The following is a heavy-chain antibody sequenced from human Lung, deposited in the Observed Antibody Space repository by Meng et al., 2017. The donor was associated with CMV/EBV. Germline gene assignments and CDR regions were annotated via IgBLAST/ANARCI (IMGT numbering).Heavy chain of an antibody. CDR3: ARVYCSRGSCSFDY. Sequence: SCAASGFTFSSYSVNWVRQAPGKGLEWVSSISSNSKYIFYADSVKGRFTISRDNAKNALHLQMNSLRDEDTALYYCARVYCSRGSCSFDYWGQGTXVT. CDR2: ISSNSKYI. J-gene: IGHJ4*02. V-gene: IGHV3-21*01. D-gene: IGHD2-15*01. CDR1: GFTFSSYS.